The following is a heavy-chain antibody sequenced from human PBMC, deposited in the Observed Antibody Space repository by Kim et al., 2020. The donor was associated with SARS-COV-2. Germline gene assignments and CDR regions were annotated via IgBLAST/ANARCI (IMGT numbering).Heavy chain of an antibody. V-gene: IGHV3-21*01. CDR3: ARDSPGDYYYYGMDV. CDR1: GFTFSSYS. CDR2: ISSSSSYI. J-gene: IGHJ6*02. Sequence: GGSLRLSCAASGFTFSSYSMNWVRQAPGKGLEWVSSISSSSSYIYYADSVKGRFTISRDNAKNSLYLQMNSLRAEDTAVYYCARDSPGDYYYYGMDVWGQGTPVTVSS. D-gene: IGHD4-17*01.